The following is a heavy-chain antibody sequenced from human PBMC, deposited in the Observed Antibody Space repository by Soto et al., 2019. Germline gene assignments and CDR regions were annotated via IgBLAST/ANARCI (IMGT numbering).Heavy chain of an antibody. D-gene: IGHD6-6*01. V-gene: IGHV4-4*02. CDR2: IFHDGST. J-gene: IGHJ4*02. Sequence: QVHLQESGPGLVKPSGTLSLTCAVSGASISSGSWWSWVRQPPGKGLEWIGEIFHDGSTNYNPSLNRRVSMSVNKSKNYFSLELTTVTAADTALDYCARDEYNGSSDWGQGTLVTVSS. CDR1: GASISSGSW. CDR3: ARDEYNGSSD.